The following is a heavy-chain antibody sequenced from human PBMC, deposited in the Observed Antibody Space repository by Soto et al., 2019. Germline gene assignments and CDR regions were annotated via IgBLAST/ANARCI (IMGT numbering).Heavy chain of an antibody. Sequence: PAETLSLTCTVSGGSINSVDYYWGWIRQPPGKGLEWIGYIYYSGSTYYNPSLKSRVTISVDTSKNQFSLKLSSVTAADTAVYYCPRTAGYVYMLLFNXWGQGTLGTGS. CDR2: IYYSGST. CDR1: GGSINSVDYY. D-gene: IGHD2-15*01. CDR3: PRTAGYVYMLLFNX. J-gene: IGHJ4*01. V-gene: IGHV4-30-4*01.